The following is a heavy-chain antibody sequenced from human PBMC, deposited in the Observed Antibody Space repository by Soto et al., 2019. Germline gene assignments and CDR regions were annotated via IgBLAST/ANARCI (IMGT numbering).Heavy chain of an antibody. Sequence: PGGSLRLSCAASGFTFSSYWMHWVRQAPGKGLVWVSRMNGDGSSTSYADCVKGRFTISRDNAKNTLFLQMSSLRAEDTAVYYCARDLDTAPDYWGQGTLVTVSS. V-gene: IGHV3-74*01. CDR2: MNGDGSST. D-gene: IGHD5-18*01. J-gene: IGHJ4*02. CDR1: GFTFSSYW. CDR3: ARDLDTAPDY.